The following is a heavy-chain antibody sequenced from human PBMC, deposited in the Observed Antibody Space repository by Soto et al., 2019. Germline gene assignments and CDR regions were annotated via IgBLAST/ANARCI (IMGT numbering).Heavy chain of an antibody. J-gene: IGHJ6*02. D-gene: IGHD3-9*01. CDR2: IYYSGST. V-gene: IGHV4-39*01. CDR3: VAFEWLWTYYSGMDV. Sequence: SETLSLTCIVSGESISGTIYYWGWIRQPPGKGLEWIGSIYYSGSTYYNPSLKSRVTISVDTSKNQFSLKLSSVTAADTAVYYCVAFEWLWTYYSGMDVWGQGTTVTSP. CDR1: GESISGTIYY.